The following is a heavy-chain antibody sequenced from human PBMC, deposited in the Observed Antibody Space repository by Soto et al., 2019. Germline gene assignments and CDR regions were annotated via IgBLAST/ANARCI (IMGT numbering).Heavy chain of an antibody. J-gene: IGHJ6*02. V-gene: IGHV3-48*02. Sequence: SCAGSGFTFSTYNMDWVRQAPGKGLEWISYITNTGETIYYADSVRGRFTISRDNAKNALFLQMNSLRDEDTAVYYCARDGDRGYDMDVWGQGTTVTVSS. CDR2: ITNTGETI. CDR1: GFTFSTYN. CDR3: ARDGDRGYDMDV.